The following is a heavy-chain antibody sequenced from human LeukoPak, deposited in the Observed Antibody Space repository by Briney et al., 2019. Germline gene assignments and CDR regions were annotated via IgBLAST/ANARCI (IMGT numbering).Heavy chain of an antibody. CDR1: GFTFSSFEMN. CDR3: ARHPLKPYVSDWFDP. J-gene: IGHJ5*02. Sequence: GSLRLSCAASGFTFSSFEMNWVRQAPGKGLEGVGSIRYTGSTFYNQSLKSRVTLSADTSKNQFSLKLSSVTAADTAVYYCARHPLKPYVSDWFDPWGQGTLVTVSS. D-gene: IGHD3-10*02. CDR2: IRYTGST. V-gene: IGHV4-39*01.